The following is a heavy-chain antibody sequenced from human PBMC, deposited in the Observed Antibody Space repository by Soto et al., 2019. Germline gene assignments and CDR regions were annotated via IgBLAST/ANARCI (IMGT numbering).Heavy chain of an antibody. CDR2: ISGSGGST. CDR3: AKREGSSKIRGANLWGSVMDEYYFDY. J-gene: IGHJ4*02. CDR1: GFIFRSYA. D-gene: IGHD3-10*01. Sequence: EVQLLESGGGLVQPGGSLRLSCAAPGFIFRSYAMSWVRQAPGKGLDWVSGISGSGGSTNYADSVKGRFTISRDNSKNTLYLQMNSLRAEDTAVYYCAKREGSSKIRGANLWGSVMDEYYFDYWGQGTLVTVSS. V-gene: IGHV3-23*01.